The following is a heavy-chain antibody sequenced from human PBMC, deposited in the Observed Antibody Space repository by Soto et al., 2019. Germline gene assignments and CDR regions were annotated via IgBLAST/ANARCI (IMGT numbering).Heavy chain of an antibody. CDR2: MNPNSGNT. CDR1: GYTFTSYD. D-gene: IGHD3-10*01. CDR3: ATSPNYYGMPGDWFDP. Sequence: ASVKVSCKASGYTFTSYDINWVRQATGQGLEWMGWMNPNSGNTGYAQKFQGRVTMTWNTSISTAYMELSSLRSEDTAVYYCATSPNYYGMPGDWFDPWGQGTLVTVSS. J-gene: IGHJ5*02. V-gene: IGHV1-8*01.